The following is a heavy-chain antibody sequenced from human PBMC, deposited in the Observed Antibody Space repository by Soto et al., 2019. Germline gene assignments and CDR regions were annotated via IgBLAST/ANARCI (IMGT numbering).Heavy chain of an antibody. CDR1: GGSISSYY. Sequence: PSETLSLTCTVSGGSISSYYWSWIRQPPGKGLEWIGYIYYSGSTNYNPSLKSRVTISVDTSKNQFSLKLSSVTAADTAVYYCARELPPYYYYGMDVWGQGTTVTVSS. J-gene: IGHJ6*02. CDR2: IYYSGST. CDR3: ARELPPYYYYGMDV. V-gene: IGHV4-59*01.